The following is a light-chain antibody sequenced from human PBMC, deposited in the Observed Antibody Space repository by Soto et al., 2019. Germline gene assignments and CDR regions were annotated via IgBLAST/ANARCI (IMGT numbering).Light chain of an antibody. CDR3: SSYTTSTTQV. V-gene: IGLV2-14*01. Sequence: QSVLTQPASVSGSPGQSINISCTGTSSDVGSYNYVSWYQQHPGKAPKLMIYEVRNRPSGVSDRFSGSKSGKTASLTIFGLQAEDEADYYCSSYTTSTTQVFGGGTKLTVL. CDR1: SSDVGSYNY. J-gene: IGLJ2*01. CDR2: EVR.